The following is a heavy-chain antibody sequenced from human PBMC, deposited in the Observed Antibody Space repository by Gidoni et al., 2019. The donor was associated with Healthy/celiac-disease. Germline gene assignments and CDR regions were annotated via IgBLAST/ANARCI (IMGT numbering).Heavy chain of an antibody. CDR2: ISSSSSYI. D-gene: IGHD6-19*01. Sequence: EVQLVESGGGLVKPGGSLRLSCAASGFTFRSYSMNWVRQAPGKGLEWVSSISSSSSYIYYADSVKGRFTISRDNAKNSLYLQMNSLRAEDTAVYYCARDSSGWPPYYFDYWGQGTLVTVSS. J-gene: IGHJ4*02. V-gene: IGHV3-21*01. CDR3: ARDSSGWPPYYFDY. CDR1: GFTFRSYS.